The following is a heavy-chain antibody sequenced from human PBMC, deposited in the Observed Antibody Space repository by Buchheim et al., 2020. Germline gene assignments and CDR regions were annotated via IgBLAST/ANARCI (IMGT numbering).Heavy chain of an antibody. CDR1: GGSISSGDYF. V-gene: IGHV4-31*03. CDR2: IYYSGSS. CDR3: ARDVGSPNSIRDDSSGYYGHWYFDL. D-gene: IGHD3-22*01. Sequence: QVQLQESGPGLVKPSQTLSLTCTVSGGSISSGDYFWTWIRQHPGKGLEWIGYIYYSGSSYYNPSLKSRVTISVDTSKNPFSLKLSSVTAADTAVYYCARDVGSPNSIRDDSSGYYGHWYFDLWGRGTL. J-gene: IGHJ2*01.